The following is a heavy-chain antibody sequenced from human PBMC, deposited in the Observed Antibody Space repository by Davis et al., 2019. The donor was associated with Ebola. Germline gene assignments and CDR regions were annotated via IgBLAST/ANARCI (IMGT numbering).Heavy chain of an antibody. D-gene: IGHD1-26*01. CDR1: GYMFTDYF. CDR3: ARGDRGSHYQDFDY. J-gene: IGHJ4*02. V-gene: IGHV1-2*02. CDR2: IKPGGGGT. Sequence: ASVKVSCKASGYMFTDYFNHWVRQAPGQGLQYMGWIKPGGGGTKAAQKFQGRVAMTSDTSISTGFMELSGLRSDDTAIYYCARGDRGSHYQDFDYWGQGTLVTVSS.